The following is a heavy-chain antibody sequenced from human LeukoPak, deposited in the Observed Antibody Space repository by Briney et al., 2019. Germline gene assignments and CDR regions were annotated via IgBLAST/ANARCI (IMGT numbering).Heavy chain of an antibody. CDR3: ARAPLFGVVHYFDY. Sequence: SETLSLTCTVSGGSISSSDYYWGWIRQPPGKGLEWIGRIYTSGSTNYNPSLKSRDTMSVDTSKNQFSLKLSSVTAADTAVYYCARAPLFGVVHYFDYWGQGTLVTVSS. V-gene: IGHV4-61*05. J-gene: IGHJ4*02. CDR1: GGSISSSDYY. D-gene: IGHD3-3*01. CDR2: IYTSGST.